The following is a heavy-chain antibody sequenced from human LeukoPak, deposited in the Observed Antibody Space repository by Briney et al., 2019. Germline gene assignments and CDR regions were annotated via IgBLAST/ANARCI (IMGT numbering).Heavy chain of an antibody. J-gene: IGHJ6*02. Sequence: PSETLSLTCTVSGRSIGTYYWNWIRQPPGKGLEWIGYIYYNGSTNYNPSLKSRVTISVDTSKNRFSLKLSSVTAADTAVYYCARQEYYDILTGYWGMDVWGQGTTVTVSS. CDR3: ARQEYYDILTGYWGMDV. D-gene: IGHD3-9*01. V-gene: IGHV4-59*01. CDR2: IYYNGST. CDR1: GRSIGTYY.